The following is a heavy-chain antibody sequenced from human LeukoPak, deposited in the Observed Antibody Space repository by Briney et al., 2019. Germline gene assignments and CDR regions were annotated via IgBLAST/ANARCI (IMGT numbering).Heavy chain of an antibody. D-gene: IGHD2-8*01. J-gene: IGHJ4*02. CDR2: INPSGGNT. CDR1: GFTFNNYP. Sequence: GGSLRLSCAASGFTFNNYPMTWVRQAPGKGREWVSSINPSGGNTYYADSLKGRFTISRDNSENTLYLQMNRLSAEDTALYYCAKGINGYFDYWGQGTLVTVSS. CDR3: AKGINGYFDY. V-gene: IGHV3-23*01.